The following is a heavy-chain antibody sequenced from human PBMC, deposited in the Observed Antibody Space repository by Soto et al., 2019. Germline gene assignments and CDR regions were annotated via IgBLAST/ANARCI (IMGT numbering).Heavy chain of an antibody. CDR3: ARVGYSGWPLEY. V-gene: IGHV3-7*01. CDR2: IRQDGNKE. Sequence: GGSLRLSCAASGFTFSSYWMSWVRQAPGKGLEWVANIRQDGNKEYSVDSVKGRFTISRDNAKNSLYLQMSSLRAEDTAVYYSARVGYSGWPLEYWGQGTLVTVSS. CDR1: GFTFSSYW. D-gene: IGHD5-12*01. J-gene: IGHJ4*02.